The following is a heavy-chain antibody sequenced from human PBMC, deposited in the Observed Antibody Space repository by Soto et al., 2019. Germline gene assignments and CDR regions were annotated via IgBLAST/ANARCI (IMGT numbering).Heavy chain of an antibody. V-gene: IGHV1-46*01. CDR3: ARAPYSSTSFFFVY. CDR2: INPNIGLA. D-gene: IGHD2-2*01. Sequence: ASVKVSCKASGYSFTAFHMHWVRQAPGLGLEWMGIINPNIGLANIAQRFQGRVALTWDTSTSTVYVELSGLRSDDTAVYYCARAPYSSTSFFFVYWEQGTPVAVSS. CDR1: GYSFTAFH. J-gene: IGHJ4*01.